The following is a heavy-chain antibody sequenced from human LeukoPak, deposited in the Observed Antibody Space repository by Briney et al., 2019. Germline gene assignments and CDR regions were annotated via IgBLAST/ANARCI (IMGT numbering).Heavy chain of an antibody. CDR1: GYTFTSYG. J-gene: IGHJ4*02. CDR2: INPSSAGT. CDR3: ARDGAGDNSGAYFDY. Sequence: VASVKVSCKASGYTFTSYGISWVRQAPGQGLEWMGIINPSSAGTTYTQTFQGRVTMTRDTSTSTAYMELSSLRSEDTAVYYCARDGAGDNSGAYFDYWGQGTLVTVSS. D-gene: IGHD4-23*01. V-gene: IGHV1-46*01.